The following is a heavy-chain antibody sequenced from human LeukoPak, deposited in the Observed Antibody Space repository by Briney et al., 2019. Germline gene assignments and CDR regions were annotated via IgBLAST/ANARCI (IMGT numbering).Heavy chain of an antibody. CDR1: GYTLTSYY. V-gene: IGHV1-46*01. Sequence: GASVKVSCKASGYTLTSYYMHWVRQAPGQGLEWVGIINLNAVTTRYAQKFQGRITVTRDTSTSTVYMELSSLRSEDTAVYFCAREGAAEAKNFDYWAREPWSSSPQ. J-gene: IGHJ4*02. D-gene: IGHD6-25*01. CDR3: AREGAAEAKNFDY. CDR2: INLNAVTT.